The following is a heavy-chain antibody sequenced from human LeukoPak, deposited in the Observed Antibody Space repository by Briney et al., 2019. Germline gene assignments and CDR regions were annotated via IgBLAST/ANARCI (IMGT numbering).Heavy chain of an antibody. CDR3: ARDSAGGSKFDY. CDR1: GYTFTSYG. V-gene: IGHV1-18*01. J-gene: IGHJ4*02. CDR2: ISAYNGNT. Sequence: ASVKVPCKASGYTFTSYGISWVRQAPGQGLEWMGWISAYNGNTNYAQKLQGRVTMTTDTSTSTAYMELRSLRSDDTAVYYCARDSAGGSKFDYWGQGTLVTVSS. D-gene: IGHD1-26*01.